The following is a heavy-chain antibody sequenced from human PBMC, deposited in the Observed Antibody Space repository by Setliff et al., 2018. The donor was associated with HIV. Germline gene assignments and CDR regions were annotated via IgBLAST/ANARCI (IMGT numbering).Heavy chain of an antibody. CDR3: AREATYGTAGSAFDI. CDR1: GGSISSYY. D-gene: IGHD6-19*01. V-gene: IGHV4-4*07. Sequence: PSETLSLTCSVSGGSISSYYWSWIRQPAGKGLEWIGRIYTSGSTNYNPSLKSRVTMSIDMPKNQFSLRLSSLTAADTAVYYCAREATYGTAGSAFDIWGLGTMVTVSS. J-gene: IGHJ3*02. CDR2: IYTSGST.